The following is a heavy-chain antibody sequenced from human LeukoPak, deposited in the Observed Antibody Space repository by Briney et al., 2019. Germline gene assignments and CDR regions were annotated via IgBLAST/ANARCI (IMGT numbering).Heavy chain of an antibody. J-gene: IGHJ5*02. CDR3: ARGYCSGGSCYSHWFDP. CDR2: ISAYNGNT. Sequence: GASVKVSCKASGYTFTSYGISWVRQAPGQGLEWMGWISAYNGNTNYAQKLQGRVTMTTDTSTSTAYMELRSLRSDDTAVYYCARGYCSGGSCYSHWFDPWGQGTLVTVSS. CDR1: GYTFTSYG. D-gene: IGHD2-15*01. V-gene: IGHV1-18*01.